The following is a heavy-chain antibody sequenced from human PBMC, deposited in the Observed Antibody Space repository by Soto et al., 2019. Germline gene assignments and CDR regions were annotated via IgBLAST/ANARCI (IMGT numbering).Heavy chain of an antibody. CDR3: ARLKDDFYFHH. V-gene: IGHV1-2*06. CDR1: GYTFTGYY. D-gene: IGHD1-1*01. Sequence: QVQLVQSGAEVKKPGASVKVSCKASGYTFTGYYLHWVQQAPGQALEWMGRIHPNSGGTNYAQRFQGRVTMTRDTSITTVYMELSRLTSDDTAVYFCARLKDDFYFHHWGQGSLVTVSS. J-gene: IGHJ4*02. CDR2: IHPNSGGT.